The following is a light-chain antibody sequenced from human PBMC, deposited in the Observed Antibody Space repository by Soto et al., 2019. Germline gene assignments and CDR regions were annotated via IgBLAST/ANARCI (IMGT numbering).Light chain of an antibody. CDR2: DVS. V-gene: IGKV1-13*02. CDR1: QDIRGA. Sequence: AVQLTQSPSSLSASVGDRVTISCRASQDIRGALAWYQQKPGKAPQLLIFDVSTLQSGVPSRFSGSGSGTDFTLTINSLQPEDFATYYCQQFNTYPVTFDQGTRLDIK. CDR3: QQFNTYPVT. J-gene: IGKJ5*01.